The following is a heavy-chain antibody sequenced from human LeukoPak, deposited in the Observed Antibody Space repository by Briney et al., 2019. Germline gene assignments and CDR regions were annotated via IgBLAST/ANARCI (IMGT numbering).Heavy chain of an antibody. Sequence: GASVKVSFKASGYTFTSYDINWVRQATGQGLEWMGWMNPNSGNTGYAQKFQGRVTMTRNTSISTAYMELSSLRSEDTAVYYCARELSPYYKQQDDYWGQGTLVTVSS. CDR1: GYTFTSYD. CDR2: MNPNSGNT. D-gene: IGHD3-10*01. CDR3: ARELSPYYKQQDDY. J-gene: IGHJ4*02. V-gene: IGHV1-8*01.